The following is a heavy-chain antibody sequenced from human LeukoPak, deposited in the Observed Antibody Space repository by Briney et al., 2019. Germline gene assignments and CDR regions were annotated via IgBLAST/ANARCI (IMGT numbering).Heavy chain of an antibody. J-gene: IGHJ4*02. CDR1: GYTFTDYY. CDR3: ARDRVGCSSSISCLFDY. D-gene: IGHD2-2*01. Sequence: ASVKVSCKASGYTFTDYYMHWVRQAPGQGREWMGRINPNSGGANYAQNFQGRVTMTRDTSISTAYMELSRLRSDDTAVYYCARDRVGCSSSISCLFDYWGQGTLVTVSS. CDR2: INPNSGGA. V-gene: IGHV1-2*06.